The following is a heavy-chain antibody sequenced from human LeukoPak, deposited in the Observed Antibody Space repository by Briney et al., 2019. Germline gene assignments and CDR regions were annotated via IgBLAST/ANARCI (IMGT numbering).Heavy chain of an antibody. CDR1: GLTFSSYW. CDR2: IKQDGSEK. V-gene: IGHV3-7*03. J-gene: IGHJ4*02. D-gene: IGHD6-13*01. CDR3: AKPARVGAVDY. Sequence: GGSLTLSCAAAGLTFSSYWMSWVRQAPGKGLEWVANIKQDGSEKYHVDSVKGRFTISRDNAKNSLYLQMNSLRAEDTAIYYCAKPARVGAVDYWGQGTLVTVSS.